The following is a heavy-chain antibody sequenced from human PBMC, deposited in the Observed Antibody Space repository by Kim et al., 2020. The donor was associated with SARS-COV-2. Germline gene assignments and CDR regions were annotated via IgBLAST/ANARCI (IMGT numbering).Heavy chain of an antibody. J-gene: IGHJ4*02. Sequence: SEKGRFTSSRDNSKNTLFLQMNTLRAEDTAVYYCARSRGEGTWYVPLDYWGQGTLVTVSS. D-gene: IGHD6-13*01. V-gene: IGHV3-53*01. CDR3: ARSRGEGTWYVPLDY.